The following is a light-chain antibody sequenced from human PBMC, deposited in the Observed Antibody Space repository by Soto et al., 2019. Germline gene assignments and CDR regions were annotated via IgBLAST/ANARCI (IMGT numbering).Light chain of an antibody. CDR2: GTS. V-gene: IGKV3-15*01. J-gene: IGKJ5*01. Sequence: EIVMTQSPATLSVSPEERATLSCRASQSVSSDLGWYQQKPGQAPRVVIYGTSTRATGVPARFSGSGSGTDFTLTISSLQSQDFAVYYCQQYNKWPITFGQGTRLEIK. CDR3: QQYNKWPIT. CDR1: QSVSSD.